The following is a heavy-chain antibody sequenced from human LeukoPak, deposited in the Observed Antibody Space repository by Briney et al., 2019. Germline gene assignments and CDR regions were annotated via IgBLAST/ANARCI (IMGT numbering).Heavy chain of an antibody. CDR2: IYSGGST. Sequence: GGSLRLSCAASGFTVSSNYMSWVRQAPGKGLEWVSVIYSGGSTYYADPVKGRFTISRDNSKNTLYLQMNSLRAEDTAVYYCARDFTDPVGATRVYYFDYWGQGTLVTVSS. D-gene: IGHD1-26*01. V-gene: IGHV3-66*02. CDR3: ARDFTDPVGATRVYYFDY. J-gene: IGHJ4*02. CDR1: GFTVSSNY.